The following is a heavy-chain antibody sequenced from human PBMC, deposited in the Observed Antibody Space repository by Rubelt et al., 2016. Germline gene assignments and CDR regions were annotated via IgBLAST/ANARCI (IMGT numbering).Heavy chain of an antibody. Sequence: QGEESGPGLVKPSETLSLTCSVSGGSISSSSYYWGWIRQPPGKGLEWIGTIYYSGSTYYNPSLKSRVTISVDTSKKQFSLKLSFVTAADTAVYYCARSQTGATLDAFDIWGQGTMVTVSS. CDR3: ARSQTGATLDAFDI. J-gene: IGHJ3*02. CDR2: IYYSGST. D-gene: IGHD1-26*01. V-gene: IGHV4-39*07. CDR1: GGSISSSSYY.